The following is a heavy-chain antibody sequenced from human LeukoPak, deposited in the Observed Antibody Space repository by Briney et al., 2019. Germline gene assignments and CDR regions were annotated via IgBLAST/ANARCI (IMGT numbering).Heavy chain of an antibody. CDR2: IYNSVST. Sequence: PSETLSLTCTVSGGSISSYYWSWIRQPPGKGLEWIGYIYNSVSTNYNPSLKSRVTISVDTSKNQFSLKLSSVTAADTAVYYCARESGGSCYFDYWGQGALVTVSS. CDR1: GGSISSYY. CDR3: ARESGGSCYFDY. V-gene: IGHV4-59*01. D-gene: IGHD2-15*01. J-gene: IGHJ4*02.